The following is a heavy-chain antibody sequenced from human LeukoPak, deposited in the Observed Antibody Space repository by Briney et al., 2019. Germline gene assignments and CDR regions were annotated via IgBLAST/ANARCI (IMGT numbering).Heavy chain of an antibody. D-gene: IGHD2-21*02. V-gene: IGHV4-31*03. Sequence: PQTLSLTCTVSGGSISSGGYYWSWIRQHPGKGLEWIGYIYYSGSTYYNPSLKSRVTISVDTSKNQFSLKLSSVTAADTAVYYCARGTTDSIVVVTATYNWFDPWGQGTLVTVSS. CDR3: ARGTTDSIVVVTATYNWFDP. CDR1: GGSISSGGYY. J-gene: IGHJ5*02. CDR2: IYYSGST.